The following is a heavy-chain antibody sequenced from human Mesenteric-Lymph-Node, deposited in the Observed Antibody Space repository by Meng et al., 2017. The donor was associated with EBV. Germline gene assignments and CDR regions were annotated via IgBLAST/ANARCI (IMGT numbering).Heavy chain of an antibody. J-gene: IGHJ4*02. V-gene: IGHV4-34*01. CDR3: VRCGAVTLVQGGPDH. CDR1: GGSFGGYF. D-gene: IGHD3-10*01. CDR2: INRVGST. Sequence: QVQLQQWGAGLLQPSETLSPTCGVSGGSFGGYFWSWIRQPPGKGLEWIGEINRVGSTNYNPSLKSRLTMSVDTSKNHFSLKLTSVTAADTAVYYCVRCGAVTLVQGGPDHWGQGTLVTVSS.